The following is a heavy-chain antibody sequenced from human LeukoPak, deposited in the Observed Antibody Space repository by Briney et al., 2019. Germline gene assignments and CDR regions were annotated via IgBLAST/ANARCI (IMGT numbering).Heavy chain of an antibody. Sequence: PGGSLRLSCAASGLTFNNYAMTWVRQAPGKGLEWVSAITGTGAYTNYADSVKGRFTISRDNAKKSLYLQMNSLRAEDTAVYYCARDVFGSKHPFDYWGQGTLVTVSS. J-gene: IGHJ4*02. CDR1: GLTFNNYA. CDR3: ARDVFGSKHPFDY. CDR2: ITGTGAYT. V-gene: IGHV3-23*01. D-gene: IGHD3-16*01.